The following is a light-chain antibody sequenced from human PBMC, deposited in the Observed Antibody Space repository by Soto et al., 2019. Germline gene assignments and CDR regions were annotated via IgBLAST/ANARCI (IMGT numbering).Light chain of an antibody. CDR2: DAS. Sequence: EIVLTQSPATLSLSPGERATLSCRASQSVSSYLAWYQQKPGQPPRLLIYDASNRATGIPARFSGSGSGTDLTLTISSLEPEDFAVYYCQQRSNWPPLTFGGGTKVEIK. CDR3: QQRSNWPPLT. CDR1: QSVSSY. J-gene: IGKJ4*01. V-gene: IGKV3-11*01.